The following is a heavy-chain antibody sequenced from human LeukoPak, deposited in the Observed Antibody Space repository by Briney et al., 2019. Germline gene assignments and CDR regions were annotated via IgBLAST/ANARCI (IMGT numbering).Heavy chain of an antibody. CDR2: IEYSGST. CDR3: ARLAHSSGYLAFDY. J-gene: IGHJ4*02. D-gene: IGHD6-19*01. Sequence: SETLSLTCSVSGGSIGSRYHYWGWLRQPPGKGLEWIGSIEYSGSTYYKPPLKSRVIMSVDTSKKQLSLKVTSVTAADTAVYYCARLAHSSGYLAFDYWGQGTLVTVSS. V-gene: IGHV4-39*01. CDR1: GGSIGSRYHY.